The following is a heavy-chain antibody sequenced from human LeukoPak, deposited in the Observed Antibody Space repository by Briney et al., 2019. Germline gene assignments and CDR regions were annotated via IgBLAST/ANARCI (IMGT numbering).Heavy chain of an antibody. CDR2: INPNSGGT. D-gene: IGHD3-10*01. V-gene: IGHV1-2*02. CDR3: ARGTTMVRGSYMDV. Sequence: GASVKVSCKASGYTFTGYYMHWVRQAPGQGLEWMGWINPNSGGTNYAQQFQGRVTMTRDTSISTAYMELSRLRSDDTAVYYCARGTTMVRGSYMDVWGKGTTVTVSS. J-gene: IGHJ6*03. CDR1: GYTFTGYY.